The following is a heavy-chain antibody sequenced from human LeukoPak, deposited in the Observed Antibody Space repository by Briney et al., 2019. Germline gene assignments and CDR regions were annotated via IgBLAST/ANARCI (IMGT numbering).Heavy chain of an antibody. J-gene: IGHJ4*02. V-gene: IGHV3-9*01. Sequence: GGSLRLSCAASGFTFDDYAMHWVRQAPGKGLEWVSGISWNSGSIGYADSVKGRFTISRDNAKNSLYLQMNSLRAEDTALYYCAKGGLRYFDCFDYWGQGTLVTVSS. CDR1: GFTFDDYA. CDR3: AKGGLRYFDCFDY. D-gene: IGHD3-9*01. CDR2: ISWNSGSI.